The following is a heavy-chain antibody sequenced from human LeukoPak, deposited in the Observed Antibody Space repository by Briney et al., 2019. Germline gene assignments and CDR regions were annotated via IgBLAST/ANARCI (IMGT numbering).Heavy chain of an antibody. CDR3: ARDGVWSGYYIFDY. V-gene: IGHV3-7*01. D-gene: IGHD3-3*01. CDR1: GFTFSSYW. J-gene: IGHJ4*02. CDR2: IKQDGSEK. Sequence: PGGSLRRSCAASGFTFSSYWMSWVRQAPGKGLEWVANIKQDGSEKYYVDSVKGRFTISRDNAKNSLYLQMNSLRAEDTAVYYCARDGVWSGYYIFDYWGQGTLVTVSS.